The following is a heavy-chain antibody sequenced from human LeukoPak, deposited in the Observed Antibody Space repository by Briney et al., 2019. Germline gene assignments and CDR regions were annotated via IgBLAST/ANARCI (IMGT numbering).Heavy chain of an antibody. CDR2: IIPIFDTT. CDR3: ARESGERGSGSYLIAY. CDR1: GGTFSSYA. J-gene: IGHJ4*02. V-gene: IGHV1-69*05. Sequence: SVKVSCKASGGTFSSYAINWVRQAPGQGLEWMGGIIPIFDTTNYAQKLQGRVTMTTDTSTSTAYMELSRLRSDDTAVYYCARESGERGSGSYLIAYWGQGTLVTVSS. D-gene: IGHD3-10*01.